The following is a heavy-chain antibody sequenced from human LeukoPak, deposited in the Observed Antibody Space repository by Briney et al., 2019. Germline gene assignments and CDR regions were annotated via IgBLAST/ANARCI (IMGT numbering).Heavy chain of an antibody. CDR3: ANLAYCGGDCPRPPFDY. V-gene: IGHV3-30*18. D-gene: IGHD2-21*02. CDR2: ISYDGSNK. Sequence: TGRSLRLSCAASGFTFSSYGMHWVRQAPGKGLEWAAVISYDGSNKYYADSVKGRFTISRDNSKNTLYLQMNSLRAEDTAVYYCANLAYCGGDCPRPPFDYWGQGTLVTVSS. CDR1: GFTFSSYG. J-gene: IGHJ4*02.